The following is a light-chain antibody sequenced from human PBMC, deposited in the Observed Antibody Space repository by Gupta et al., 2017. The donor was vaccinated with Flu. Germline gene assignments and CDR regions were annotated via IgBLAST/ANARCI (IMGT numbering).Light chain of an antibody. Sequence: QSALTQPASVSGSPGQSITISCTGSSSDVGGYNFVSWYQQHPGKAPKLMIYEVSNRPAGVADRFSGSKSGNTASLTISVLPTEDEADYYCYSYTSSGTLLFGGGTKVTVL. CDR2: EVS. V-gene: IGLV2-14*01. CDR3: YSYTSSGTLL. CDR1: SSDVGGYNF. J-gene: IGLJ2*01.